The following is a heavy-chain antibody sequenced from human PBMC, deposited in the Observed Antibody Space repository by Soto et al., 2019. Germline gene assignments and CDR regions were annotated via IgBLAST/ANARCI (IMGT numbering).Heavy chain of an antibody. J-gene: IGHJ6*03. CDR1: GYTFTGYY. CDR3: ARGPTRVYYYYYMDV. D-gene: IGHD2-2*01. V-gene: IGHV1-2*04. CDR2: INPNSGGT. Sequence: ASVKVSCKASGYTFTGYYMHWVRQAPGQGLEWKGWINPNSGGTNYAQKFQDWVTMTRDTSISTAYMELSRLRSDDTAVYYCARGPTRVYYYYYMDVWGKGTTVTVSS.